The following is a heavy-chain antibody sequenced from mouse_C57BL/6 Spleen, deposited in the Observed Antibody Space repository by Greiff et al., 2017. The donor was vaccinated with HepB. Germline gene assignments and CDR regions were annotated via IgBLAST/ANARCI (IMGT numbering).Heavy chain of an antibody. J-gene: IGHJ1*03. Sequence: EVKLMESGGGLVKPGGSLKLSCAASGFTFSDYGMHWVRQAPEKGLEWVAYISSGSSTIYYADTVKGRFTISRDNAKNTLFLQMTSLRSEDTAMYYCARSHLYFDVWGTGTTVTVSS. CDR1: GFTFSDYG. CDR2: ISSGSSTI. CDR3: ARSHLYFDV. V-gene: IGHV5-17*01.